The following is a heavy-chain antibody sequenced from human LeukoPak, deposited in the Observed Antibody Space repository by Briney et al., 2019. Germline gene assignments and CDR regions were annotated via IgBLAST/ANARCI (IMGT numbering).Heavy chain of an antibody. V-gene: IGHV3-49*04. Sequence: PGRSLRLSCITSGFTFGDYIMSWVRQAPGKGLEWVGFSRSKVYGGTIEYAASVKGRFTISRDDSKSIAYLQMNSLKTEDTAVYYCIRVSTWSMSTWAVDYWGQGTLVTVSS. J-gene: IGHJ4*02. D-gene: IGHD3-3*01. CDR1: GFTFGDYI. CDR2: SRSKVYGGTI. CDR3: IRVSTWSMSTWAVDY.